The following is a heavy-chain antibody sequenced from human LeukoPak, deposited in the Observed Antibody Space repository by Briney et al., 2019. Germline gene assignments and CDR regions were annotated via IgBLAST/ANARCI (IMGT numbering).Heavy chain of an antibody. CDR2: IRYDGSYK. CDR3: AKDRGSGGWPNYYYYGMDV. Sequence: GGSLRLSCAASGFTFSSSGMHWVRQAPGKGLEWVAFIRYDGSYKYYADSVRGRFTISRDNSKNTLYLQMNSLRAEDTAVYYCAKDRGSGGWPNYYYYGMDVWGQGSTVTVSS. J-gene: IGHJ6*02. CDR1: GFTFSSSG. D-gene: IGHD3-10*01. V-gene: IGHV3-30*02.